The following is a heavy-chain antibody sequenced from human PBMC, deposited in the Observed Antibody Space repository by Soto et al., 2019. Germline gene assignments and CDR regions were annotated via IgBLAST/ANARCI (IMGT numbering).Heavy chain of an antibody. D-gene: IGHD3-22*01. J-gene: IGHJ6*02. V-gene: IGHV1-69*01. CDR1: GDTFRSYA. CDR3: ARDGSGYRSRASPMDV. CDR2: IIPIFGTA. Sequence: QVQLVQSGAEVKKPGSSVKVSCKASGDTFRSYAISWVRQAPGQALEWMGGIIPIFGTANYAQKFQGRVTITADESTSTAYMELSSLSSEDTAVYYCARDGSGYRSRASPMDVWGQGTTVTVSS.